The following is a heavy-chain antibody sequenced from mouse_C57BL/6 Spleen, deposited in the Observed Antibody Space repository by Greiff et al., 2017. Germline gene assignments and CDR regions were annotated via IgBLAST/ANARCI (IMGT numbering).Heavy chain of an antibody. Sequence: EVKVEESGPGLVKPSQSLSLTCSVTGYSITSGYYWNWIRQFPGNKLEWMGYISYDGSNNYNPSLKNRISITRDTSKNQFFLKLNSVTTEDTATYYCARDVDYDGYYWGQGTTLTVSS. CDR3: ARDVDYDGYY. V-gene: IGHV3-6*01. J-gene: IGHJ2*01. CDR2: ISYDGSN. D-gene: IGHD2-4*01. CDR1: GYSITSGYY.